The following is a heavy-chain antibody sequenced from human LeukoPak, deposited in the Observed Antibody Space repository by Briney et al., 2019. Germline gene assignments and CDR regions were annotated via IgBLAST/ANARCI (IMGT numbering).Heavy chain of an antibody. CDR2: IYYSGST. V-gene: IGHV4-61*05. Sequence: PSETLSLTCTVSGGSISSSSYYWGWIRQPPGKGLEWIGYIYYSGSTNYNPSLKSRVTISVDTSKNQFSLKLSSVTAADTAVYYCARHYREAGSSWSPGFDYWGQGTLVTVSS. CDR1: GGSISSSSYY. CDR3: ARHYREAGSSWSPGFDY. J-gene: IGHJ4*02. D-gene: IGHD6-13*01.